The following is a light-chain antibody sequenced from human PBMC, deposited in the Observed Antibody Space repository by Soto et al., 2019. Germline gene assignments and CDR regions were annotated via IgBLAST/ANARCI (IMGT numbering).Light chain of an antibody. CDR2: EVS. J-gene: IGLJ3*02. V-gene: IGLV2-14*01. Sequence: QSALTQPASVSGSPGQSITISCTGTNDDVGGYNFVSWFQQHPGKAPKLIISEVSNRPSGVSSRFSGSKSGNTASLTISGLQAGDEADYYCNSYTTSSTRVFGGGTKLTVL. CDR3: NSYTTSSTRV. CDR1: NDDVGGYNF.